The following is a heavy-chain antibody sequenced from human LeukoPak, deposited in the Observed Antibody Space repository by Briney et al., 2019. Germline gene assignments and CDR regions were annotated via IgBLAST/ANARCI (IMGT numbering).Heavy chain of an antibody. V-gene: IGHV3-23*01. CDR1: GFXFSSYA. CDR2: ISGSGGST. CDR3: ARRLGYCSSSSCYVAPFDY. D-gene: IGHD2-2*01. Sequence: GGSLRLSCAASGFXFSSYAMSWVRQAPGKGLEWVSGISGSGGSTYYADSVKGRFTISRDNSKDTLYLQMNSLRAEDTAVYYCARRLGYCSSSSCYVAPFDYWGQGTLVTVSS. J-gene: IGHJ4*02.